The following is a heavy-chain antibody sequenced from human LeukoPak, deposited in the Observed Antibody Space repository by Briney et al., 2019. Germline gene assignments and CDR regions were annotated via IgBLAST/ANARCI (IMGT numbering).Heavy chain of an antibody. V-gene: IGHV4-34*01. CDR1: GGSFSGYY. D-gene: IGHD6-13*01. J-gene: IGHJ4*02. CDR2: INHSGST. Sequence: SETLSLTCAVYGGSFSGYYWSWIRQPPGKGLEWIGEINHSGSTNYNPSLKGRVTISVDTSKNQFSLKLSSVTAVDTAVYYCASKAAAKGYFDYWGQGTLVTVSS. CDR3: ASKAAAKGYFDY.